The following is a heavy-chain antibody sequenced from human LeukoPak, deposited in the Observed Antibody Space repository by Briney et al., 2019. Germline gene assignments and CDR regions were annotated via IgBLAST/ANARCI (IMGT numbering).Heavy chain of an antibody. CDR3: ARGDYYGSGSRYFDY. J-gene: IGHJ4*02. V-gene: IGHV4-30-2*01. CDR1: GGSISSGGYY. D-gene: IGHD3-10*01. Sequence: SETLSPTCTVSGGSISSGGYYWSWIRQPPGKGLEWIGYIYHSGSTYYNPSLKSRVTISVDRSKNQFSLKLSSVTAADTAVYYCARGDYYGSGSRYFDYWGQGTLVTVSS. CDR2: IYHSGST.